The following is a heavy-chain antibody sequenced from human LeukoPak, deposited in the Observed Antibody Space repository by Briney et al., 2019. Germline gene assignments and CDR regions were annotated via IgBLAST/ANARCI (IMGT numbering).Heavy chain of an antibody. D-gene: IGHD2-2*01. CDR3: ARGRDIVVVPAYYFDY. V-gene: IGHV1-8*01. CDR1: GYTFTSYD. J-gene: IGHJ4*02. Sequence: ASVKVSCKASGYTFTSYDINWVRQATGQGLEWMGWMNPNSGNTGYAQKFQGRVTMTRNTSISTAYMELSSLRSEDTAVYCCARGRDIVVVPAYYFDYWGQGTLVTVSS. CDR2: MNPNSGNT.